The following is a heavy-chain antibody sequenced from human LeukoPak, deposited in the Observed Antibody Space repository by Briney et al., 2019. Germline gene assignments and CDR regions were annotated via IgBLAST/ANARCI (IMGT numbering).Heavy chain of an antibody. J-gene: IGHJ4*02. D-gene: IGHD3-22*01. Sequence: ASVKVSCKASGHTFTGYYMHWVRQAPGQGLEWMGRINPNSGGTNYAQKFQGRVTMTRDTSISTAYMELSRLRSDDTAVYYCVLYDSSGYYYFDYWGQGTLVTVSS. CDR3: VLYDSSGYYYFDY. CDR2: INPNSGGT. CDR1: GHTFTGYY. V-gene: IGHV1-2*06.